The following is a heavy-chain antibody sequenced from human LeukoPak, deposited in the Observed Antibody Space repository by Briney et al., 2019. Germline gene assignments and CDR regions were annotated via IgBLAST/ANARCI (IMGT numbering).Heavy chain of an antibody. CDR1: GLTFSDAW. CDR2: ITKKIDGGTT. J-gene: IGHJ4*02. CDR3: TRGPRPFDY. Sequence: GESLRLSCVLSGLTFSDAWMSWVRQAPGKGLEWVGRITKKIDGGTTTYAAPVRGRFTISRDDSKDTLYLQMNSLKTDDTAVYYCTRGPRPFDYWGQGTLVTVSS. V-gene: IGHV3-15*01.